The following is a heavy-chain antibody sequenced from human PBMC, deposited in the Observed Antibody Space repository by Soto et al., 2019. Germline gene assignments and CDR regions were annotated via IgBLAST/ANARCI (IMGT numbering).Heavy chain of an antibody. CDR2: IFSNDEK. Sequence: QVTLKESGPVLVKPTETLTLTCTVSGFSLSNARMGVSWIRQPPGKALEWLAHIFSNDEKSYSTSLKSRLTISKDTSKSQVVLTMTNMDPVDTATYYGARTLSVVSVDYYDSSGYWYFDLWGRGTLVTVSS. D-gene: IGHD3-22*01. CDR3: ARTLSVVSVDYYDSSGYWYFDL. CDR1: GFSLSNARMG. V-gene: IGHV2-26*01. J-gene: IGHJ2*01.